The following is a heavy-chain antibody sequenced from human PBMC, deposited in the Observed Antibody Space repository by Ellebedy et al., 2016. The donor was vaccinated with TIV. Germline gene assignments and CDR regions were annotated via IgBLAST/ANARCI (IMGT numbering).Heavy chain of an antibody. CDR3: ARQPSIAVAGYYFDY. Sequence: SETLSLTXTVSGGSISSSSYYWGWIRQPPGKGLEWIGSIYYSGSTYYNPSLKSRVTISVDTSKNQFSLKLSSVTAADTAVYYCARQPSIAVAGYYFDYWGQGTLVTVSS. J-gene: IGHJ4*02. CDR1: GGSISSSSYY. V-gene: IGHV4-39*07. D-gene: IGHD6-19*01. CDR2: IYYSGST.